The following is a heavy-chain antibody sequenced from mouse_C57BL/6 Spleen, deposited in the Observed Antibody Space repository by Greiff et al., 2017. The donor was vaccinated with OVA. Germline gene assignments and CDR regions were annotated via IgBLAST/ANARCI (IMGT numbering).Heavy chain of an antibody. V-gene: IGHV5-16*01. D-gene: IGHD4-1*01. J-gene: IGHJ1*03. Sequence: EVQRVESEGGLVQPGSSMKLSCTASGFTFSDYYMAWVRQVPEKGLEWVANINYDGSSTYYLDSLKSRFIISRDNAKNILYLQMSSLKSEDTATYYCARDLWDVWYFDVWGTGTTVTVSS. CDR1: GFTFSDYY. CDR2: INYDGSST. CDR3: ARDLWDVWYFDV.